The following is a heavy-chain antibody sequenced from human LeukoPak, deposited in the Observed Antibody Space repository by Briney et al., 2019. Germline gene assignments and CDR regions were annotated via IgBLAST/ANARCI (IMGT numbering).Heavy chain of an antibody. CDR1: GDSVSRSDSY. V-gene: IGHV4-39*01. Sequence: SETLSLTCSVSGDSVSRSDSYWDWIRQPPGKGLEWIGTIYYSGRTYYSPSLKSRVTMSVDPSNNQFSVNLRSVTAADAAVYYCARRRYYDGSGYLEWGQGTLLSVSS. CDR2: IYYSGRT. D-gene: IGHD3-22*01. CDR3: ARRRYYDGSGYLE. J-gene: IGHJ1*01.